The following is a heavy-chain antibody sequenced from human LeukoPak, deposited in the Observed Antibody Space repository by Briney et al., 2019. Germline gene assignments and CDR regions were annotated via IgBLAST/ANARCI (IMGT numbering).Heavy chain of an antibody. CDR2: ISPYNGNT. D-gene: IGHD3-22*01. V-gene: IGHV1-18*01. J-gene: IGHJ4*02. CDR1: GYSFVGYG. CDR3: ARGPHERSGYPDD. Sequence: ASVKVSCKASGYSFVGYGITWVRQAPGQGLEWMGWISPYNGNTNYAQKFQGRVTMTTDTSTSTAYMELRSLRSDDTAVYYCARGPHERSGYPDDWGQGTLVTVSS.